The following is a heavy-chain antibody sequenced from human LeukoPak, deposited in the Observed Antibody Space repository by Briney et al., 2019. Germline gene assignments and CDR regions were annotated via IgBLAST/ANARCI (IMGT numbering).Heavy chain of an antibody. CDR3: ARESGIAAAGSRGGIDY. J-gene: IGHJ4*02. Sequence: PSETLSLTCTVSGGSISSSSYCWGWIRQPPGKGLEWIGSIYYSGSTYYNPSLKSRVTISVYTSKNQFSLKLSSVTAADTAVYYCARESGIAAAGSRGGIDYWGQGTLVTVSS. CDR1: GGSISSSSYC. D-gene: IGHD6-13*01. V-gene: IGHV4-39*02. CDR2: IYYSGST.